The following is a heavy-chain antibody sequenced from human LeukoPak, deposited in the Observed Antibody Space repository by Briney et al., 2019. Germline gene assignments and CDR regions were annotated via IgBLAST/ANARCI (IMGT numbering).Heavy chain of an antibody. Sequence: ASVKVSCKASGYTFTSYDINWVRQATGQGLEWMGWMNPNSGNTGYAQKFQGRVTMTRNTSISKAYMELSSLRSEDTAVYYCARDCSGGSCYYYYYYYYGMDVWGQGTTVTVSS. D-gene: IGHD2-15*01. CDR3: ARDCSGGSCYYYYYYYYGMDV. V-gene: IGHV1-8*01. CDR1: GYTFTSYD. CDR2: MNPNSGNT. J-gene: IGHJ6*02.